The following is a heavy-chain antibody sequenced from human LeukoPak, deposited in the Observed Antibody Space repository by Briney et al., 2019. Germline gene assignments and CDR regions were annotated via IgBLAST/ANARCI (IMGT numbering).Heavy chain of an antibody. CDR3: ARLRDDILTGYFDY. Sequence: ASVKVSCKASGYTFTGYYMHWVRQAPGQGLEWMGWINPNSGGTNCAQKFQGRVTMTRDTSISTAYMELSRLRSDDTAVYYCARLRDDILTGYFDYWGQGTLVTVSS. D-gene: IGHD3-9*01. V-gene: IGHV1-2*02. CDR1: GYTFTGYY. J-gene: IGHJ4*02. CDR2: INPNSGGT.